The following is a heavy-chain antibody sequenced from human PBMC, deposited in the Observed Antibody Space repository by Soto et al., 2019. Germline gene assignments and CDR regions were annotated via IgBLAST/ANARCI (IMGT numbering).Heavy chain of an antibody. J-gene: IGHJ2*01. CDR1: GFTFSSYE. Sequence: EVQLVESGGGLVQPGGSLRLSCAASGFTFSSYEMNWVRQAPGKGLEWVSYISSSGSTIYYADSVKGRFTISRDNAKNSLYLQMNSLRAEDTAVYYCARGDEDTMIVVVINWYFDLWGRGTLVTVSS. CDR2: ISSSGSTI. V-gene: IGHV3-48*03. D-gene: IGHD3-22*01. CDR3: ARGDEDTMIVVVINWYFDL.